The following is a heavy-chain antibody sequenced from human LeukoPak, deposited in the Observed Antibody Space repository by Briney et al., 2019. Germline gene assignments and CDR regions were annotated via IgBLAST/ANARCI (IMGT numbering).Heavy chain of an antibody. CDR1: GFTFSSYA. CDR3: AKAPLYCGGDCYSAIDY. Sequence: GGSLRLSCAASGFTFSSYAMSWVRQAPGKGLEWVSAISGSGGSTYYADSVKGRFTISRDNSKNTLYLQMNSLRAEDTAVYYCAKAPLYCGGDCYSAIDYWGQGTLVTVSS. V-gene: IGHV3-23*01. D-gene: IGHD2-21*02. J-gene: IGHJ4*02. CDR2: ISGSGGST.